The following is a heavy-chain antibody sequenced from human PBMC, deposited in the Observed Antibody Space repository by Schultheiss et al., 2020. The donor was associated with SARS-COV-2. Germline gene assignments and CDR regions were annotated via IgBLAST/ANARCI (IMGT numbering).Heavy chain of an antibody. V-gene: IGHV3-21*01. CDR2: ISSSRTYI. D-gene: IGHD6-13*01. CDR3: ARDQGVAAAGLSYFDY. J-gene: IGHJ4*02. Sequence: GESLKISCAASGFTFSSYSMNWVRQAPGKGLEWVSYISSSRTYIYYADSVKGRFTISRDNAKNSLYLQMNSLRAEDTAVYYCARDQGVAAAGLSYFDYWGQGTLVTVSS. CDR1: GFTFSSYS.